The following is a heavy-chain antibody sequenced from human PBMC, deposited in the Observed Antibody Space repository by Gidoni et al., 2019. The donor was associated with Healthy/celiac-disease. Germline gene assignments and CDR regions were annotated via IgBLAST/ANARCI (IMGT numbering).Heavy chain of an antibody. CDR1: GGSFSGYS. CDR3: ARSRWLQPFDY. Sequence: QVQLQQWGAGLLKPSETLSLTCAVYGGSFSGYSWSWIRQPPGKGLEWSGEINHSGSTNYNPSLKSRVTISVDTSKNQFSLKLSSVTAADTAVYYCARSRWLQPFDYWGQGTLVTVSS. CDR2: INHSGST. D-gene: IGHD5-12*01. J-gene: IGHJ4*02. V-gene: IGHV4-34*01.